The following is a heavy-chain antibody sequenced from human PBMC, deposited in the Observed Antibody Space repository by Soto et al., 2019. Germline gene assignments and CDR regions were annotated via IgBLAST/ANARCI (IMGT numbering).Heavy chain of an antibody. J-gene: IGHJ4*02. CDR1: GGSIGSYY. CDR3: ARFYDNSQFDD. V-gene: IGHV4-59*08. CDR2: LYSSGST. D-gene: IGHD5-12*01. Sequence: QVQLQESGPGLVKPSETLSLTCTVSGGSIGSYYWSWLRQPPGKGLEWIGCLYSSGSTNYNPSLKSRVTISVHTSKNQFSLKLSSVTAADTAVYYCARFYDNSQFDDWGQGTLVTVSS.